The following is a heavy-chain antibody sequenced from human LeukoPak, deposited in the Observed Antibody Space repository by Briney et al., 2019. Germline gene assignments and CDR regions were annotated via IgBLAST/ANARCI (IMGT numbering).Heavy chain of an antibody. Sequence: GGSLRLSCAASGFTFSSYAMSWVRQAPGKGLEWVSAISGSGGSTYYADSVKGRFTISRDNSKNTLYLQMNSLRAEDTAVYYCAKGPSTHYDYVWGSYPEDDYWGQGTLVTVSS. V-gene: IGHV3-23*01. CDR2: ISGSGGST. J-gene: IGHJ4*02. D-gene: IGHD3-16*02. CDR1: GFTFSSYA. CDR3: AKGPSTHYDYVWGSYPEDDY.